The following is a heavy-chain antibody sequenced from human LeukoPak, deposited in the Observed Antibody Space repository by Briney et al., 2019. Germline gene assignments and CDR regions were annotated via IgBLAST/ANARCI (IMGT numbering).Heavy chain of an antibody. CDR1: GGSISSYY. CDR2: IYYSGST. Sequence: SETLSLTCTVSGGSISSYYWSWIRQPPGKGLEWIGYIYYSGSTNYNPSLKSRVSISVDTSKNQFSLKLISVTAADTAVYYCASSESITSYAFDIWGQGTMVTVSS. V-gene: IGHV4-59*01. D-gene: IGHD3-10*01. CDR3: ASSESITSYAFDI. J-gene: IGHJ3*02.